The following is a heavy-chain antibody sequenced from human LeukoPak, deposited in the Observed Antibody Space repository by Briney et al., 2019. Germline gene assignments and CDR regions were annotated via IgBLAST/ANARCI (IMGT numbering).Heavy chain of an antibody. CDR2: IRAGGGST. CDR3: AKDGGSGMGFDP. V-gene: IGHV3-23*01. J-gene: IGHJ5*02. CDR1: GFTFSNYA. Sequence: GGSLRLSCAASGFTFSNYAMTWVRQAPGKGLEWVSGIRAGGGSTNFADSVRGRFTLSTDNSKNTLYLQMNSLRAEDAAIYYCAKDGGSGMGFDPWSQGTLVTVSS. D-gene: IGHD3-10*01.